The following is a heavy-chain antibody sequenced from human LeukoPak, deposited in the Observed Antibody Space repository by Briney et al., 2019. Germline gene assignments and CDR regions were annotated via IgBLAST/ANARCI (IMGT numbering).Heavy chain of an antibody. J-gene: IGHJ3*02. CDR1: GGTFSSYA. Sequence: SVKVSCKASGGTFSSYAISWVRQAPGQGLEWMGGIIPIFGTANYAQKFQGRVTITTDESTSTAYMELSSLRSEDTAVYYCARGRLYVGGAFDIWGQGTMVTVSS. CDR3: ARGRLYVGGAFDI. D-gene: IGHD4-23*01. V-gene: IGHV1-69*05. CDR2: IIPIFGTA.